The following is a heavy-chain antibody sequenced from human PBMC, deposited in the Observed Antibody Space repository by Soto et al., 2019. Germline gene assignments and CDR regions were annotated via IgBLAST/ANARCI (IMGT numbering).Heavy chain of an antibody. J-gene: IGHJ4*02. CDR2: IYYSGST. V-gene: IGHV4-31*03. D-gene: IGHD3-3*01. CDR1: GGSISSGGYY. CDR3: ARTNGDFWSGYYGEFDY. Sequence: PSETLSLTCPVSGGSISSGGYYWSWIRQHPGKGLEWIGYIYYSGSTYYNPSLKSRVTISVDTSKNQFSLYLQMNSLRAEDTAVYYCARTNGDFWSGYYGEFDYWGQGTLVTVSS.